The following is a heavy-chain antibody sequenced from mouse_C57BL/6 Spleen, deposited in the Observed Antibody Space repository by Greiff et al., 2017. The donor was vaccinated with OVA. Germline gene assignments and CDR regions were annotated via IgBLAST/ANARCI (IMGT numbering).Heavy chain of an antibody. CDR2: ISGGGGNT. CDR1: GFTFSSYT. V-gene: IGHV5-9*01. CDR3: ARQGDSKGAMDY. Sequence: DVKLVESGGGLVKPGGSLKLSCAASGFTFSSYTMSWVRQTPEKRLEWVATISGGGGNTYYPDSVKGRFTISRDNAKNTLYLQMSSLRSEDTALYYCARQGDSKGAMDYWGQGTSVTVSS. D-gene: IGHD2-5*01. J-gene: IGHJ4*01.